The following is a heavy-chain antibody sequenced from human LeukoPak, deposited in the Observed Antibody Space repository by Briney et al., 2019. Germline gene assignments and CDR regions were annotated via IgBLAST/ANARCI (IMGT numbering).Heavy chain of an antibody. CDR3: ARVGSGWAAAGRLKNERSNWFDP. V-gene: IGHV4-34*01. D-gene: IGHD6-13*01. CDR1: GGSFSGYY. J-gene: IGHJ5*02. Sequence: SETLSLTYAVYGGSFSGYYWSWIRQPPGKGLEWIGEINHSGSTNYNPSLKSRVTISVDTSKNQFSLKLSSVTAADTAVYYCARVGSGWAAAGRLKNERSNWFDPWGQGTLVTVSS. CDR2: INHSGST.